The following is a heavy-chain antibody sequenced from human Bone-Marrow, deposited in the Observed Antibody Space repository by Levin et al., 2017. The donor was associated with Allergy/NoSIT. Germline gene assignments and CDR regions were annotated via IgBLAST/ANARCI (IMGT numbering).Heavy chain of an antibody. J-gene: IGHJ4*01. V-gene: IGHV3-33*01. Sequence: QPGGSLRLSCEASGFTFVKYGFHWVRQAPGKGLEWVAVIWYDGSLKFYADSVRGRFTFSRDNSKNILYLQMNSLRDEDTGVYFCARDYFGSSGSTPDFFDYWGPEPWSPSPQ. CDR2: IWYDGSLK. D-gene: IGHD3-22*01. CDR3: ARDYFGSSGSTPDFFDY. CDR1: GFTFVKYG.